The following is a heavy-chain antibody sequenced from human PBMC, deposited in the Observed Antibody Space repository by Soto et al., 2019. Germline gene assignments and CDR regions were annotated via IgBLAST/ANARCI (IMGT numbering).Heavy chain of an antibody. CDR3: ASGRCSRSRCAFVPFDN. CDR2: ISYDGTNN. CDR1: GLPFSSSA. V-gene: IGHV3-30-3*01. J-gene: IGHJ4*02. D-gene: IGHD2-2*01. Sequence: GGSLRLSCTASGLPFSSSAFHWVRQAPGKGLEWVATISYDGTNNYYPDSVKGRFTISRDNSKSTLFLQMDSLGPDDTSLYYCASGRCSRSRCAFVPFDNWGQGTLVTVSS.